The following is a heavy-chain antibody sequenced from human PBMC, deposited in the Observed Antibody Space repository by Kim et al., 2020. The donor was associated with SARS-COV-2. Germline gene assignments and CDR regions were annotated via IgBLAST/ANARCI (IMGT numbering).Heavy chain of an antibody. CDR3: ARDSNYDFWSGYSGFFDP. CDR1: GGSFSGYY. J-gene: IGHJ5*02. CDR2: INHSGST. Sequence: SETLSLTCAVYGGSFSGYYWSWIRQPPGKGLEWIGEINHSGSTNYNPSLKSRVTISVDTSKNQFSLKLSSVTAADTAVYYCARDSNYDFWSGYSGFFDPWGQGTLVTVSS. D-gene: IGHD3-3*01. V-gene: IGHV4-34*01.